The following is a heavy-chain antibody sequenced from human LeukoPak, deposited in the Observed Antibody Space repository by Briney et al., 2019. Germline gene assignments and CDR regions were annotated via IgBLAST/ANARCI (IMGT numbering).Heavy chain of an antibody. V-gene: IGHV3-48*01. CDR2: ISSSSSTI. CDR1: GFTFSSYS. Sequence: PGGSLRLSCAASGFTFSSYSMDWVRQAPGKGLEWVSYISSSSSTIYYADSVKGRFTISRDNAKNSLYLQMNSLRAEDTAVYYCARERIAAAGMGDYFDYWGQGTLVTVSS. CDR3: ARERIAAAGMGDYFDY. J-gene: IGHJ4*02. D-gene: IGHD6-13*01.